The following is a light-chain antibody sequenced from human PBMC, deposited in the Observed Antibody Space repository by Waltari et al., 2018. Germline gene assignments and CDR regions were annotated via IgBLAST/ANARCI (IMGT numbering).Light chain of an antibody. CDR3: QQSYTTPHT. J-gene: IGKJ2*01. V-gene: IGKV1-39*01. CDR1: QSITKF. Sequence: DIQMTQSPSSLSASVGDRVTITCRASQSITKFLNWYQQKPGKAPNLRIYGASSLQSGAPSRFSGSGSGTHFTLTISSLQPEDFATYYCQQSYTTPHTFGQGTKLEIK. CDR2: GAS.